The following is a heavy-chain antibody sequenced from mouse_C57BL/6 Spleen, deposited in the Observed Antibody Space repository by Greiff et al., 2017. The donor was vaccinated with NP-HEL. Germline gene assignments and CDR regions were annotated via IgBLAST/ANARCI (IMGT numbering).Heavy chain of an antibody. CDR2: ISSGGDYI. V-gene: IGHV5-9-1*02. J-gene: IGHJ4*01. CDR3: TRDGTTVVATSMDY. CDR1: GFTFSSYA. D-gene: IGHD1-1*01. Sequence: EVNVVESGEGLVKPGGSLKLSCAASGFTFSSYAMSWVRQTPEKRLEWVAYISSGGDYIYYADTVKGRFTISRDNARNTLYLQMSNLKSEDTAMYYCTRDGTTVVATSMDYWGQGTSVTVSS.